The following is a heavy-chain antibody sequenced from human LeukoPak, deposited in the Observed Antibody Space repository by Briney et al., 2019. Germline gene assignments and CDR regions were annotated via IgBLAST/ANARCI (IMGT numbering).Heavy chain of an antibody. CDR3: ARDLGYCSSTSCYGEDY. V-gene: IGHV3-21*01. CDR2: ISSSSSYI. CDR1: EFTFSSYS. D-gene: IGHD2-2*01. J-gene: IGHJ4*02. Sequence: PGGSLRLSCAASEFTFSSYSMNWVRQAPGKGLEWVSSISSSSSYIYYADSVKGRFTISRDNAKNSLYLQMNSLRAEDTAVYYCARDLGYCSSTSCYGEDYWGQGTLVTVSS.